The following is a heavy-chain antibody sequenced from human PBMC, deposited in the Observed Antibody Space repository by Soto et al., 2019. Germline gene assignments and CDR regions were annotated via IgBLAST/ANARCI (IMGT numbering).Heavy chain of an antibody. CDR1: RFTFSSYG. D-gene: IGHD6-13*01. J-gene: IGHJ4*02. CDR2: IWYDGSNK. V-gene: IGHV3-33*06. CDR3: AKNRIEVAGLFDY. Sequence: GGSLRLSCAASRFTFSSYGMNWVRQAPGKGLEWVAGIWYDGSNKYYADSVKGRFTISRDNSKNTLYLQMNSLRAEDTAVYYCAKNRIEVAGLFDYWGQGTLVTVSS.